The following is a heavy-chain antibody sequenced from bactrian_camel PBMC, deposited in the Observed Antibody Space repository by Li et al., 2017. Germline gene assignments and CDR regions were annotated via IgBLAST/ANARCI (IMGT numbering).Heavy chain of an antibody. D-gene: IGHD7*01. CDR3: ATPLGGQYWCV. J-gene: IGHJ4*01. V-gene: IGHV3S6*01. Sequence: VQLVESGGGLVQPGGSLRLSCAASGFTFSSYWMYWGRQAPGKGLEWVSGIKGDGSVTVYADSVKGRFTITRDNAKNTVYLQMNSLKSDDTALYYCATPLGGQYWCVWGQGTQVTVS. CDR2: IKGDGSVT. CDR1: GFTFSSYW.